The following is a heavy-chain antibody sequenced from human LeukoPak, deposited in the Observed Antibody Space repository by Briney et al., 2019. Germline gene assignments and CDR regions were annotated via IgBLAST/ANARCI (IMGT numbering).Heavy chain of an antibody. CDR2: ISSSSSTI. V-gene: IGHV3-48*04. CDR1: GFTFSSYS. D-gene: IGHD6-13*01. J-gene: IGHJ6*02. Sequence: GGSLRLSCAASGFTFSSYSMNWVRQAPGKGLEWVSYISSSSSTIYYADSVKGRFTISRDNAKNSLYLQMNSLRAEDTAVYYCAREGSSSWYGDYYYYGMDVWGQGTTVTVSS. CDR3: AREGSSSWYGDYYYYGMDV.